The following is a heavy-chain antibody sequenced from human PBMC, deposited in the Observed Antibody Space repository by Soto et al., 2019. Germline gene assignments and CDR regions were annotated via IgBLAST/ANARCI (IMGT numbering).Heavy chain of an antibody. D-gene: IGHD1-26*01. Sequence: PGESLKISCKGSGYSFTSYWISWVRQMPGKGLEWMGRIDPSDSYTNYSPSFQGHVTISADKSISTAYLQWSSLKASDTAMYYCARYAERDYYYYGIDVWGQGTTVTVSS. CDR2: IDPSDSYT. J-gene: IGHJ6*02. CDR3: ARYAERDYYYYGIDV. CDR1: GYSFTSYW. V-gene: IGHV5-10-1*01.